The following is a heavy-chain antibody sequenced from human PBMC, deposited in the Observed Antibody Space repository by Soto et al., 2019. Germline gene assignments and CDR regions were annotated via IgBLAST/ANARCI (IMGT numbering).Heavy chain of an antibody. V-gene: IGHV1-46*01. J-gene: IGHJ4*02. Sequence: QVQLVQSGAEVKKPGASVKVSGKASGYTFTRTWMHWVRQAPGQGLEWMGIINPFGGAATYAEKFQGRVTMTRDTSTATDYMELSSLRSEDTAMYYCARDRSHSSAYWWLAYWGQGTQVTVSS. CDR2: INPFGGAA. D-gene: IGHD3-22*01. CDR3: ARDRSHSSAYWWLAY. CDR1: GYTFTRTW.